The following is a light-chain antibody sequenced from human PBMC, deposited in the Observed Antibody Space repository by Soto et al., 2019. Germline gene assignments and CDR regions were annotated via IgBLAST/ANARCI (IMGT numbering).Light chain of an antibody. Sequence: EIVLTQSPGTLSLSPGERATLSCRASQSVTNSRLAWYQQKPGQAPKVLIYGGSNRATGIPDRFSGSGSGTDFTLTISIAEPEDLAIYYCQQWSSSPRTFGQGTNLEIK. CDR3: QQWSSSPRT. CDR2: GGS. V-gene: IGKV3-20*01. J-gene: IGKJ2*01. CDR1: QSVTNSR.